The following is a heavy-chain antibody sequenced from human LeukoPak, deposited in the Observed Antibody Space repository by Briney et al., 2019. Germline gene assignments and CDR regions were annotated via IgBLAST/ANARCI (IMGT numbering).Heavy chain of an antibody. CDR2: ISSSSSTI. D-gene: IGHD6-19*01. V-gene: IGHV3-48*01. CDR3: ARGVSSGWYSVDY. J-gene: IGHJ4*02. Sequence: GGSLRPSCAASGFTFSSYSMNWVRQAPGKGLEWVSYISSSSSTIYYADSVKGRFTISRDNAKNSLYLQMNSLRAEDTAVYYCARGVSSGWYSVDYWGQGTLVTVSS. CDR1: GFTFSSYS.